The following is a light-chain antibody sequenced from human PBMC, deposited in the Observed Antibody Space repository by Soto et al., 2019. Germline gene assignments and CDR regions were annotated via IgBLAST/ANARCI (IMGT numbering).Light chain of an antibody. CDR3: QQFNNYPLT. V-gene: IGKV4-1*01. CDR2: DAS. Sequence: DFVLTQSPDSLAVSLGERATINCKSSQSVFSSATNKNYLAWYQQKPGKAPKLLIYDASSLESGVPSRFSGSGSGTDFTLTIGSLQPEDFATYYCQQFNNYPLTFGGGTKVDVK. J-gene: IGKJ4*01. CDR1: QSVFSSATNKNY.